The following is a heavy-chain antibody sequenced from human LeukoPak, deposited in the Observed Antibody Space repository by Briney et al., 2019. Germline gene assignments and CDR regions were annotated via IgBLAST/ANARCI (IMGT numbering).Heavy chain of an antibody. D-gene: IGHD1-26*01. CDR1: GYTFTSYG. CDR3: ARDALVGAGDTYLDY. J-gene: IGHJ4*02. Sequence: ASVKVSRKASGYTFTSYGISWVRQAPGQGLEWMGWISAYNGNTNYAQKLQGRVTMTTDTSTSTAYMELRSLRSDDTAVYYCARDALVGAGDTYLDYWGQGTLVTVSS. V-gene: IGHV1-18*01. CDR2: ISAYNGNT.